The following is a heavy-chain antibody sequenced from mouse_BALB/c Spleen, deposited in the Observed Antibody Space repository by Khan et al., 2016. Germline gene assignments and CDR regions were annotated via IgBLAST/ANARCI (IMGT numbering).Heavy chain of an antibody. D-gene: IGHD1-1*01. CDR3: ARNSFITTVVATTPDY. V-gene: IGHV2-4*02. J-gene: IGHJ4*01. CDR2: IWSGGST. CDR1: GFSLTSYG. Sequence: QIQLVQSGPGLVQPSQSLSITCTVSGFSLTSYGVHWVRQPPGKGLEWLGVIWSGGSTDYNAAFISRLSISKDNSKSQVFFKMNSLQADDTAIYYCARNSFITTVVATTPDYWGPGTSVTVSS.